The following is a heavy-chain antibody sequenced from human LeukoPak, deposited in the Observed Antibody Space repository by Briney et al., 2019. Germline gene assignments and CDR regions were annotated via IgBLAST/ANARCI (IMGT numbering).Heavy chain of an antibody. V-gene: IGHV4-34*01. CDR3: ARGADCSSTSCYLS. CDR1: GGSFSGYY. J-gene: IGHJ4*02. D-gene: IGHD2-2*01. Sequence: SETLSLTCAVYGGSFSGYYWSWIRQPPGKGLEWIGEINHSGSTNYNPSLKSRVTISVDTSKNQFSLKLSSVAAADTAVYYCARGADCSSTSCYLSWGQGTLVTVSS. CDR2: INHSGST.